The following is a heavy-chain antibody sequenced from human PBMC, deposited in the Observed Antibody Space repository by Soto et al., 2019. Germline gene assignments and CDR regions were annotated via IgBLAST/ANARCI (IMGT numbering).Heavy chain of an antibody. CDR3: ARDSLNRYYYGSGSSYHSIVDV. CDR1: GFTFSSYS. Sequence: PGGSLRLSCAASGFTFSSYSMNWVRQAPGKGLEWVSSISSSSSYIYYADSVKGRFTISRDNAKNSLYLQMNSLRAEDTAVYYCARDSLNRYYYGSGSSYHSIVDVWGQGTTVTVSS. J-gene: IGHJ6*02. D-gene: IGHD3-10*01. V-gene: IGHV3-21*01. CDR2: ISSSSSYI.